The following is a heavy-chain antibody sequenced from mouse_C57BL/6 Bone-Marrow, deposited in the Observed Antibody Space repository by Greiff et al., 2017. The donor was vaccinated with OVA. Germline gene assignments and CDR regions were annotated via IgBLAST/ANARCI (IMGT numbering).Heavy chain of an antibody. Sequence: QVQLQQSGAELARPGASVKLSCKASGYTFTSYGISWVKQRTGQGLEWIGEIYPRSGNTYYNEKFKGKATLTADKSSSTAYMELRSLTSEDSAVYFCARSVYGIKRFDYWGQGTTLTVSS. D-gene: IGHD1-1*01. CDR3: ARSVYGIKRFDY. CDR1: GYTFTSYG. J-gene: IGHJ2*01. V-gene: IGHV1-81*01. CDR2: IYPRSGNT.